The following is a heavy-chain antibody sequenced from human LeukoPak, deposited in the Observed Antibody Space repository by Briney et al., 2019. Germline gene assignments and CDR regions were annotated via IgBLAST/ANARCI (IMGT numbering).Heavy chain of an antibody. J-gene: IGHJ4*02. Sequence: GGSLRLSCAASGFTFSSYAMSWVRQAPGRGLEWVSYISSSGSTIYYADSVKGRFTISRDNAKNSLYLQMNSLRAEDTAVYYCARSLVRFRSGARPFCLGYWGQGTLVTVSS. D-gene: IGHD6-6*01. V-gene: IGHV3-48*04. CDR2: ISSSGSTI. CDR1: GFTFSSYA. CDR3: ARSLVRFRSGARPFCLGY.